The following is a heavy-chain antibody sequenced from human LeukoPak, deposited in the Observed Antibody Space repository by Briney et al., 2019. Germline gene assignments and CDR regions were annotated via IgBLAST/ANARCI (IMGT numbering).Heavy chain of an antibody. CDR1: GGSFSGYY. Sequence: SETLSLTCAVYGGSFSGYYWSWIRQPPGKGLEWIGEINHSGSTNYNPSLKSRVTISVDTSKNQFSLKLSSVTAADTAVYYCARGWQGRTAYYYYMDVWGKGTTVTVFS. V-gene: IGHV4-34*01. CDR3: ARGWQGRTAYYYYMDV. CDR2: INHSGST. D-gene: IGHD2-21*02. J-gene: IGHJ6*03.